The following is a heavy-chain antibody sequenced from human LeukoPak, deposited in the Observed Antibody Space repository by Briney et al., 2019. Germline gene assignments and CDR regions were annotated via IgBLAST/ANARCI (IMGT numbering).Heavy chain of an antibody. D-gene: IGHD1-26*01. CDR2: ISSISTTI. CDR3: ARSLVVGATYPYH. V-gene: IGHV3-48*03. CDR1: GFTFSSYE. J-gene: IGHJ5*02. Sequence: GGSLRLSCAASGFTFSSYEMNWVRQAPGKGLEWVSYISSISTTIIYADSVKGRFTVSRDNAKNSLYLQLNSLRAEDTAVYYCARSLVVGATYPYHWGQGTLVTVSS.